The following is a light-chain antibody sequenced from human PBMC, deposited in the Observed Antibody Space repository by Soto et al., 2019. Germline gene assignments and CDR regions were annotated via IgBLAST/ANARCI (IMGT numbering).Light chain of an antibody. V-gene: IGLV2-14*01. CDR2: EVN. CDR3: CSYAGSNALV. J-gene: IGLJ2*01. Sequence: QSALTQPGSVSGSPGQSITISCTGTISEVGGYNYVSWYQQHPDKAPNLMIYEVNNRPSGVSNRFSGSKSGNTASLTISGLQADDEADYYCCSYAGSNALVFGAGTKLTVL. CDR1: ISEVGGYNY.